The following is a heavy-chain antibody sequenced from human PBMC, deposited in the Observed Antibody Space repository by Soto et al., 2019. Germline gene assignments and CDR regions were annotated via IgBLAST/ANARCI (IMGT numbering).Heavy chain of an antibody. CDR3: ARLEESIAAAGSFDY. Sequence: GGSLRLSCKGSGYSFTSYWIGWVRQMPGKGLEWMGIIYPGDSDTRYSPSFQGQVTISADKSISTAYLQWSSLKASDTAMYYCARLEESIAAAGSFDYWGQGTLVTVSS. J-gene: IGHJ4*02. CDR1: GYSFTSYW. CDR2: IYPGDSDT. V-gene: IGHV5-51*01. D-gene: IGHD6-13*01.